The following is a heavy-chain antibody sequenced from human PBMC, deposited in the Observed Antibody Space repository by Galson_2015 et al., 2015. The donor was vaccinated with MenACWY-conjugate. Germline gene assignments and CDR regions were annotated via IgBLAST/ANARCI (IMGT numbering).Heavy chain of an antibody. CDR2: IYWDDDK. CDR1: GFSLSTRGVG. CDR3: SRTSATPGDY. V-gene: IGHV2-5*02. Sequence: PALVKPTQTLALTCTFSGFSLSTRGVGVGWIRQPPGKALEWLALIYWDDDKRYSPSLRSRLTITKDTSKNHVVLTMTNMDPVDTATYYCSRTSATPGDYWGQGTLVTVSS. D-gene: IGHD2-15*01. J-gene: IGHJ4*02.